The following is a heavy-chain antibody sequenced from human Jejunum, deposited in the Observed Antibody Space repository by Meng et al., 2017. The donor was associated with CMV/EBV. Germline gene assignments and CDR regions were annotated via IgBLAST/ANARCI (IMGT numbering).Heavy chain of an antibody. CDR2: INPNSGGT. CDR1: GYTFTGYY. Sequence: QGQLVQSGSELKKPGASVKVSCKASGYTFTGYYMHWVRQAPGQGLEWMGWINPNSGGTNYAQKFQGWVTMTRDTSISTAYMELSRLRSDDTAVYYCARDWEGSWAVFDYWGQGTLVTVSS. V-gene: IGHV1-2*04. D-gene: IGHD6-13*01. CDR3: ARDWEGSWAVFDY. J-gene: IGHJ4*02.